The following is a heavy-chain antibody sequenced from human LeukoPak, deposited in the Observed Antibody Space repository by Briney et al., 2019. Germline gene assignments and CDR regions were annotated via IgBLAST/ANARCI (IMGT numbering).Heavy chain of an antibody. CDR1: GFTFSSYA. J-gene: IGHJ4*02. Sequence: EGSLRLSCAASGFTFSSYAMHWVRQAPGKGLEWVAVISYDGSNKYYADSVKGRFTISRDNSKNTLYLQMNSLRAEDTAVYYCARDPPGGGIALVPHDYWGQGTLVTVSS. CDR3: ARDPPGGGIALVPHDY. V-gene: IGHV3-30-3*01. CDR2: ISYDGSNK. D-gene: IGHD6-13*01.